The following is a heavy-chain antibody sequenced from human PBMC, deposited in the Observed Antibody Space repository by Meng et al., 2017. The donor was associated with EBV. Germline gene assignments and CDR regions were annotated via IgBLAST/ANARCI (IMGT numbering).Heavy chain of an antibody. Sequence: QLQLRESGPGQVKPSEPLSLNFTCSGDSISSFYYWGWIRQPPGRGLEWIGSVHYTGSTYYSPSLKSRVTVSVDTSKNQFSLRLTSVTAADTAVYYCARPFPSWQSPRLDPFGAWGQGTLVTVSS. CDR3: ARPFPSWQSPRLDPFGA. CDR1: GDSISSFYY. J-gene: IGHJ5*02. V-gene: IGHV4-39*01. CDR2: VHYTGST. D-gene: IGHD6-19*01.